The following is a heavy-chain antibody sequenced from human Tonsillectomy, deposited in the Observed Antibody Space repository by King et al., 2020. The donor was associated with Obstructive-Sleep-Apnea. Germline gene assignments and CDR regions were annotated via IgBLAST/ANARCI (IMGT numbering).Heavy chain of an antibody. CDR3: ARANSNTWNYYFYYGMDV. CDR2: IYHSGST. CDR1: GFSLSSNYY. V-gene: IGHV4-38-2*02. Sequence: VQLQESGPGLVKPSETLSLTCTVSGFSLSSNYYWGWIRQPPGKGLEWIRSIYHSGSTYYNTSPKSRVTISVDTSKNQFSLRLCPVTATDTAVYFCARANSNTWNYYFYYGMDVWGQGTTVTVSS. D-gene: IGHD6-13*01. J-gene: IGHJ6*02.